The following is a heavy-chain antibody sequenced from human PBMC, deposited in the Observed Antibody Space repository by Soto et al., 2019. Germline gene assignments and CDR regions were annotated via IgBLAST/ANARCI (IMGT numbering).Heavy chain of an antibody. CDR1: GYTFTSYG. V-gene: IGHV1-18*04. D-gene: IGHD1-26*01. CDR2: ISAYNGNT. J-gene: IGHJ3*02. CDR3: ARASYGVGANGHAFDI. Sequence: QVQLVQSGAEVKKPGASVKVSCKASGYTFTSYGISWVRQAPGQGLEWMGWISAYNGNTNYAQKLQGRVTMTTDTSTSTAYMELRSLRSDDTAVYYCARASYGVGANGHAFDIWGQGNPGHRLL.